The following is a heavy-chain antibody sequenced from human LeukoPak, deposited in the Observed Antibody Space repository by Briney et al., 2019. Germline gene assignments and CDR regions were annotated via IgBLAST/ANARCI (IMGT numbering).Heavy chain of an antibody. CDR2: INHSGST. D-gene: IGHD3/OR15-3a*01. CDR1: GGSFSGYY. J-gene: IGHJ4*02. CDR3: ARIDDFWASYGYFDY. V-gene: IGHV4-34*01. Sequence: SETLSLTCAVYGGSFSGYYWSWIRQPPGKGLEWIGEINHSGSTNYNPSLKSRITISVDTSKNQFSLKLSSVTAADTAVYYCARIDDFWASYGYFDYWGQGTLVTVSS.